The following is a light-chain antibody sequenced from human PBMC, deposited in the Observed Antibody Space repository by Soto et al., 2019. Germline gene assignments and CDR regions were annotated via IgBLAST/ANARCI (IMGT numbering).Light chain of an antibody. V-gene: IGKV3-11*01. CDR3: QQRSNWPT. CDR1: QSVSSY. J-gene: IGKJ2*01. Sequence: EIVLTQSPATLSLSPGERTTLSCRASQSVSSYLAWYQQKPGQAPRLLIYDASNRATGIPARFSGGGSGTDFTLTISSLEPEDFTVYYCQQRSNWPTFGQGTKLDIK. CDR2: DAS.